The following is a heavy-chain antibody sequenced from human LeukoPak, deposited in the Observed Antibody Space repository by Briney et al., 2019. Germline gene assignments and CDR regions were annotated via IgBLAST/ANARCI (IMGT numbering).Heavy chain of an antibody. Sequence: GASVKVSCKASGGTFSSYAISWVRQAPGQGLEWMGRIIPILGIANYAQKFQGRVTITADKSTSTAYMELSSLRSEDTAVYYRASAYYDSSGYYRPDFDYWGQGTLVTVSS. CDR3: ASAYYDSSGYYRPDFDY. D-gene: IGHD3-22*01. V-gene: IGHV1-69*04. CDR2: IIPILGIA. CDR1: GGTFSSYA. J-gene: IGHJ4*02.